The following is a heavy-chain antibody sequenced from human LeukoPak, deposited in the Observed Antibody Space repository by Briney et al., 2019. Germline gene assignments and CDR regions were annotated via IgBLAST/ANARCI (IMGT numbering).Heavy chain of an antibody. CDR3: AKDQGFYGSGSYKEYFQY. D-gene: IGHD3-10*01. J-gene: IGHJ1*01. CDR2: ISGSGGST. V-gene: IGHV3-23*01. Sequence: GGSLRLSCAASGFTFSSYAMSWVRQAPGKGLEWVSAISGSGGSTYYADSVKGRFTISRDNSKNTLYLQMNSLRAEDTAVYYCAKDQGFYGSGSYKEYFQYWGQGTLVPSPQ. CDR1: GFTFSSYA.